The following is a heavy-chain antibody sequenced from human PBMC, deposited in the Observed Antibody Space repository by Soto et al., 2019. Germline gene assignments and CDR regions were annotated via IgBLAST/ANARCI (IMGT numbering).Heavy chain of an antibody. D-gene: IGHD3-22*01. CDR1: VFTFSSYG. Sequence: PGGSLRLSCAASVFTFSSYGMHCVRHSPGKWLEWVAVISYDGSNKYYADSVKGRFTISRDNSKNTLYLQMNSLRAEDTAVYYCAKGGYYDSSGYLRYGMHVWGQGTTVTLSS. V-gene: IGHV3-30*18. CDR2: ISYDGSNK. CDR3: AKGGYYDSSGYLRYGMHV. J-gene: IGHJ6*02.